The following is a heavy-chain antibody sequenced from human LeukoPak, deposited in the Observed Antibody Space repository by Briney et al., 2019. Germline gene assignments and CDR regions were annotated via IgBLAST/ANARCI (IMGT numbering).Heavy chain of an antibody. CDR1: GGTISSTSYY. J-gene: IGHJ4*02. CDR2: VYYSGST. V-gene: IGHV4-39*07. Sequence: PSETLSLTCSVSGGTISSTSYYWAWIRQPPGKGLEWIGSVYYSGSTYYNPSLKSRVTISLDTSKNQFSLKLSSVTAADTAVYYCARMYSGSYLFFDYWGQGTLVTVSS. CDR3: ARMYSGSYLFFDY. D-gene: IGHD1-26*01.